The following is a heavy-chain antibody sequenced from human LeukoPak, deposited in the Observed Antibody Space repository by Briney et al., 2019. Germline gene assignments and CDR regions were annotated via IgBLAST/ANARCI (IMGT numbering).Heavy chain of an antibody. D-gene: IGHD2-2*02. V-gene: IGHV3-30*02. J-gene: IGHJ4*02. CDR1: GFTFSSYG. Sequence: PGGSLRLSCAASGFTFSSYGMHWVRQAPGKGLEWVAFIRYDGSNKYYADSVKGRFTISRDNSKNTLYLQMNSLRAEDTAVYYCAKDRSPVFPGVVVPAAVLDYWGQGTLVTVSS. CDR2: IRYDGSNK. CDR3: AKDRSPVFPGVVVPAAVLDY.